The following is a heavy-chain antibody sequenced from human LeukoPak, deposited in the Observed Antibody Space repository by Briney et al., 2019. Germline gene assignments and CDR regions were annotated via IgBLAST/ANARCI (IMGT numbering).Heavy chain of an antibody. D-gene: IGHD2-15*01. CDR2: IWYDGSNK. J-gene: IGHJ4*02. CDR3: AKPGKRCSGGSCYYFDY. Sequence: GGSLRLSCAASGFTFSSYGMHWVRQAPGKGLEWVAFIWYDGSNKYYADSVKGRFTISRDNSKNTLYLQMNSLRAEDTAVYYCAKPGKRCSGGSCYYFDYWGQGTLVTVSS. CDR1: GFTFSSYG. V-gene: IGHV3-30*02.